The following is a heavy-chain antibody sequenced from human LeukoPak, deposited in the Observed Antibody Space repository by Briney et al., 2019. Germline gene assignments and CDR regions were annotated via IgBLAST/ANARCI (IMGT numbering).Heavy chain of an antibody. D-gene: IGHD4/OR15-4a*01. Sequence: GGSLRLSCAASGFTFSSFAMKLVRQAPGKGLEWVSISGSGGDTYYADSVKGRFTISRDNSKNTLYLQMNSLRAEDTAVYYCAKARGATYGTYYFDYWGQGTLVTVSS. V-gene: IGHV3-23*01. J-gene: IGHJ4*02. CDR1: GFTFSSFA. CDR2: ISGSGGDT. CDR3: AKARGATYGTYYFDY.